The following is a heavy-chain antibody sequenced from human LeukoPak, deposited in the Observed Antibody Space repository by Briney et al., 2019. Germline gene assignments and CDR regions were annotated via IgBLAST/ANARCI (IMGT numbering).Heavy chain of an antibody. CDR2: ICGSDGSR. CDR1: GFTFSTYA. D-gene: IGHD2-2*01. CDR3: AKGGSPSCYSSSGY. V-gene: IGHV3-23*01. Sequence: GGSLRLSCAASGFTFSTYAMSWVRQAPGKGLEWVSAICGSDGSRYYADSVKGRFTISTDNSKNTLYLQMNSLRGEDTGVYYCAKGGSPSCYSSSGYWGQGTLVTVSS. J-gene: IGHJ4*02.